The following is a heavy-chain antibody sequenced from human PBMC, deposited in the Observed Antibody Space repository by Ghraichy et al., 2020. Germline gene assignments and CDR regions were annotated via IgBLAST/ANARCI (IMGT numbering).Heavy chain of an antibody. CDR3: TKGRDCRSASCYRDFDY. Sequence: LTCAASGLTFDDYAMHWVRQAPGKGLEWVSLISGDGAGTDYADSVKGRFTISRDNSKNSLYLQMNSLRTEDTALYYCTKGRDCRSASCYRDFDYWGQGTLVTVSS. V-gene: IGHV3-43*02. CDR2: ISGDGAGT. J-gene: IGHJ4*02. D-gene: IGHD2-2*01. CDR1: GLTFDDYA.